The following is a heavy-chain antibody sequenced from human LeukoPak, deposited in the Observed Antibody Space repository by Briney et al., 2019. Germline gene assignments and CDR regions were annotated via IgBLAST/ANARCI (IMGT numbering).Heavy chain of an antibody. V-gene: IGHV4-61*02. CDR1: GGSISSGSYY. J-gene: IGHJ6*03. CDR2: IYTSGST. Sequence: SETLSLTCTVSGGSISSGSYYWSWIRQPAGKGLEWIGRIYTSGSTNYNPSLKRRITISVDTSKNQFSLKLSSVTAADTAVYYCAGGYSYGSTYYYMDVWGKGTTVTISS. CDR3: AGGYSYGSTYYYMDV. D-gene: IGHD5-18*01.